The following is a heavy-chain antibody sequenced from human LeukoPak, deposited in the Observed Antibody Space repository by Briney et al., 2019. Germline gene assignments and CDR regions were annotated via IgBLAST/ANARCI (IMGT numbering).Heavy chain of an antibody. D-gene: IGHD3-22*01. CDR2: ISYDGSNK. V-gene: IGHV3-30-3*01. CDR3: ARVLNYYDGSGYYFSY. CDR1: GFTFSYYT. Sequence: GGTLRLSCAASGFTFSYYTMHWVRQAPGKGLEWVAVISYDGSNKYYADSVKGRFTISRDNSKKTLYLQMNSLRAEDTAVYYCARVLNYYDGSGYYFSYWGQGTLVTVSS. J-gene: IGHJ4*02.